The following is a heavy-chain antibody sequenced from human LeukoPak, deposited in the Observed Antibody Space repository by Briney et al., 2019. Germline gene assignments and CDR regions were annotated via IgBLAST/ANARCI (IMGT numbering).Heavy chain of an antibody. CDR3: AKRIAAAGTGNWFDP. CDR2: ISYDGSNK. V-gene: IGHV3-30-3*02. Sequence: PGGSLRLSCAASGFTFSSYAMHWVRQAPGKGLEWVAVISYDGSNKYYADSVKGRFTISRDNSKNTLYLQMNSLRSEDTAVYYCAKRIAAAGTGNWFDPWGQGTLVTVSS. J-gene: IGHJ5*02. D-gene: IGHD6-13*01. CDR1: GFTFSSYA.